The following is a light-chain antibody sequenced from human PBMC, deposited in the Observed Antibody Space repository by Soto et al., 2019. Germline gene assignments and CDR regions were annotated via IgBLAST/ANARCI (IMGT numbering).Light chain of an antibody. J-gene: IGKJ4*01. Sequence: EIVVTQSPATLSLSPGERATLSCRASPSISSYLAWYQQKPGQAPRLLIYDASNRATGIPARFSGSGSGTDFTLTISSLEPEDFAVYYCQQRSTWPLTFGGGTKVEIK. CDR3: QQRSTWPLT. CDR1: PSISSY. CDR2: DAS. V-gene: IGKV3-11*01.